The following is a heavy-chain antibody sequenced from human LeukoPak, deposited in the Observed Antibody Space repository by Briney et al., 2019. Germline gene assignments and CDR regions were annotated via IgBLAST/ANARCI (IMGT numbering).Heavy chain of an antibody. J-gene: IGHJ2*01. V-gene: IGHV1-69*04. CDR3: ARDPYYYGSGSPLNDWYFDL. D-gene: IGHD3-10*01. CDR1: GGTFSSYA. CDR2: IIPIFGIA. Sequence: GSSVKVSCKASGGTFSSYAISWVRQAPGQGLEWMGRIIPIFGIANYAQKFQGRVTITADKSTSTAYMELSSLRSEDTAVYYCARDPYYYGSGSPLNDWYFDLWGRGTLVTVSS.